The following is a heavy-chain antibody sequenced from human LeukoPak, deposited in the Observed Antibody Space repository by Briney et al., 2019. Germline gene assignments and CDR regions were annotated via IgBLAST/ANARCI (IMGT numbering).Heavy chain of an antibody. Sequence: GGSLRLSCAASGFTFSSYGMHWVRQAPGKGLEWVAFIRFDGNNKYYADSVKGRFTISRDNSKNTLYLQMNSLRADDTAVYYCAKRSADYWGQGALVTVSS. J-gene: IGHJ4*02. CDR2: IRFDGNNK. V-gene: IGHV3-30*02. CDR1: GFTFSSYG. CDR3: AKRSADY.